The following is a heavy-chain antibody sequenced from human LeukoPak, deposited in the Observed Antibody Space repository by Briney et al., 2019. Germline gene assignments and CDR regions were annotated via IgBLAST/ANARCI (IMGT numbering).Heavy chain of an antibody. V-gene: IGHV4-59*01. CDR3: ARGRGYYYDSSGCDYFDY. D-gene: IGHD3-22*01. CDR1: GGSISSYY. CDR2: IYYSGST. J-gene: IGHJ4*02. Sequence: SETLSLTCTVSGGSISSYYWSWIRQTPGKGLEWIGYIYYSGSTNYNPSLKSRVTISVDTSKNQFSLKLSSVTAADTAVYYCARGRGYYYDSSGCDYFDYWGQGTLVTVSS.